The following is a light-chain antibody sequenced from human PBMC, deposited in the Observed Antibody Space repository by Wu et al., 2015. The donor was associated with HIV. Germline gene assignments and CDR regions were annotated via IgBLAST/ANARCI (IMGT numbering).Light chain of an antibody. V-gene: IGKV3-15*01. J-gene: IGKJ2*01. CDR2: GAS. CDR1: QRISSN. CDR3: QQYDIWPYT. Sequence: EIEMTQSPGSLSVSPGEGATLSCRASQRISSNLAWYQQKFGQAPRLLIHGASTRATAVAARFSGGGSGTDFNLTISSTQSEDFAIYYCQQYDIWPYTFGQGTRLDIK.